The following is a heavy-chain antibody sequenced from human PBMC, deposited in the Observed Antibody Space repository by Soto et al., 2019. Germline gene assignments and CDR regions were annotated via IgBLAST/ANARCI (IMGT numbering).Heavy chain of an antibody. V-gene: IGHV1-8*01. CDR3: ARAESKRSSWWIYWFDH. CDR2: MNPNSGNT. CDR1: GYTFTSYD. Sequence: ASVKVSCKASGYTFTSYDINWVRQATGQGLEWMGWMNPNSGNTGYAQKLQGRVTMTRNTSISTAYMELSSLRSEDTAVYYCARAESKRSSWWIYWFDHWGQGTLVTVSS. D-gene: IGHD6-13*01. J-gene: IGHJ5*02.